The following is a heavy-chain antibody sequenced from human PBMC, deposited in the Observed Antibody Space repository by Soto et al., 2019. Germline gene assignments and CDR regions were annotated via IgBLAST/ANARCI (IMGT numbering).Heavy chain of an antibody. CDR3: ARPVDSSGYYYGNYYYYGMDV. D-gene: IGHD3-22*01. V-gene: IGHV1-46*01. J-gene: IGHJ6*02. CDR2: INPSSGST. CDR1: GYTFTSYY. Sequence: ASVKVSCKASGYTFTSYYMHWVRQAPGQGLEWMGIINPSSGSTSYAQKLQGRVTMTTDTSTSTAYMELRSLRSDDTAVYYCARPVDSSGYYYGNYYYYGMDVWGQGTTVTVSS.